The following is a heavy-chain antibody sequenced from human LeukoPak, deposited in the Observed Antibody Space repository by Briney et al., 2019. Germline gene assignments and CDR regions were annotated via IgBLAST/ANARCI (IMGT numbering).Heavy chain of an antibody. CDR3: AREGHTSGFCGSSDI. D-gene: IGHD5-12*01. CDR2: MSFDGSQ. V-gene: IGHV3-30*03. J-gene: IGHJ3*02. Sequence: GGSLRLSCALSGLPFSSSIMHWVRRAPGKGLEWVAGMSFDGSQYYVESVKGRFTISRDNSGNTVYLHMTSLRPGDTAVYFCAREGHTSGFCGSSDIWGQGTTVTISS. CDR1: GLPFSSSI.